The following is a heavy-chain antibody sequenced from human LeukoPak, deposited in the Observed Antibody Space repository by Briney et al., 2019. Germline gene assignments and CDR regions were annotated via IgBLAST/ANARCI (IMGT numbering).Heavy chain of an antibody. J-gene: IGHJ6*03. Sequence: SVKVSCKASGGTFSSYAISWVRQAPGQGLEWMGGIIPIIGTANYAQKFQGRVTITADKSTSTAYMELSSLRSEDTAVYYCAGYYYGSGSYPDYYYYYMDVWGKGTTVTVSS. D-gene: IGHD3-10*01. CDR1: GGTFSSYA. CDR3: AGYYYGSGSYPDYYYYYMDV. CDR2: IIPIIGTA. V-gene: IGHV1-69*06.